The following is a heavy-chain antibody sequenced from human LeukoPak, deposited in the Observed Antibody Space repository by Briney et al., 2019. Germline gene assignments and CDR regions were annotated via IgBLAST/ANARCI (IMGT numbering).Heavy chain of an antibody. CDR1: GGSISSSSYY. CDR2: IYHSGST. J-gene: IGHJ4*02. V-gene: IGHV4-39*02. D-gene: IGHD5-18*01. Sequence: PSETLSLTCTVSGGSISSSSYYWGWIRQPPGKGLEWIGSIYHSGSTYYNPSLKSRVTISVDTSKNQFSLKLSSVTAADTAVYYCARDPAMVFFDYWGQGTLVTVSS. CDR3: ARDPAMVFFDY.